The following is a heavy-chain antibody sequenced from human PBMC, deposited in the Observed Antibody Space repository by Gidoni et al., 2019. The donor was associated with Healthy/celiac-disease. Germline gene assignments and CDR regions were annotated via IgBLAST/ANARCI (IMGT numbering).Heavy chain of an antibody. D-gene: IGHD4-17*01. V-gene: IGHV3-15*07. CDR2: IKSKTDGGTT. CDR3: TTARLGDYAFDSHDFDI. J-gene: IGHJ3*02. CDR1: GFTFSNAW. Sequence: EVQLVESGGGLVKPGGSLRLSCAASGFTFSNAWMNWVRQAPGKGLEWVGRIKSKTDGGTTDYAAPVKGRFTISRDDSKNTLYLQMNSLKTEDTAVYYCTTARLGDYAFDSHDFDIWGQGTMVTVSS.